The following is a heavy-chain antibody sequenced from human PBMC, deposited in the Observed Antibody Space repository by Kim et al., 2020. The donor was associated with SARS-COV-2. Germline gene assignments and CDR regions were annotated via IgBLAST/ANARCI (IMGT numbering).Heavy chain of an antibody. J-gene: IGHJ3*01. CDR3: ARQLISAWFNLDS. CDR1: GSSLSLGYY. Sequence: SETLSLTRTLSGSSLSLGYYWGWVRQSPGKELEWLGSISHGGNTYYNLSLKNRLTISVDKSTKQFSLKVTSVTAADTAMYYCARQLISAWFNLDSWGQGTMVTVSS. D-gene: IGHD2-2*01. CDR2: ISHGGNT. V-gene: IGHV4-38-2*02.